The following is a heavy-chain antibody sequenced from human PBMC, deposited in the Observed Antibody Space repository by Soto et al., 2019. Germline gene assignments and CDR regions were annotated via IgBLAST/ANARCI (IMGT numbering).Heavy chain of an antibody. J-gene: IGHJ4*02. CDR2: ISGSGGST. CDR1: GFTFSSYA. CDR3: AKSDDFWSAPGY. D-gene: IGHD3-3*01. V-gene: IGHV3-23*01. Sequence: EVQLLESGGGLVQPGGSLRLSCAASGFTFSSYAMGWVRQAPGKGLEWVSAISGSGGSTYYADSVKGRFTISRDNSKNTLYLQMNSLRAEDTAVYYCAKSDDFWSAPGYWGQGTLVTVSS.